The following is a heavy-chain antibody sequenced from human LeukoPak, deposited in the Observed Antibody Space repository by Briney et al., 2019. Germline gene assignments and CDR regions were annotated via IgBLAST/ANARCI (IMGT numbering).Heavy chain of an antibody. CDR2: INAGNGNT. CDR1: GYTFTTYA. CDR3: ARAYSSSWYDDY. D-gene: IGHD6-13*01. Sequence: ASVKISCKASGYTFTTYAIHWMRQAPGQGLEWMGWINAGNGNTKYSQKFQGRVTITRDTSATTAYMELSSLRSEDTAVYYCARAYSSSWYDDYWGQGTLVTVSS. V-gene: IGHV1-3*01. J-gene: IGHJ4*02.